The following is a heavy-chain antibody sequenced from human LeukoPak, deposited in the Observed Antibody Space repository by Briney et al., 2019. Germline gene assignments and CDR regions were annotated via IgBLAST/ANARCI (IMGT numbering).Heavy chain of an antibody. J-gene: IGHJ4*02. Sequence: SETLSLTCTVSGGSISSYYWSWIRQPPGKGLEWIGYIYYSGSTNYNPSLKSRVTISVDTSKNQFSLKLSSVTAADTAVSYCASGLTIWEVDYWGQGTLVTVSS. CDR3: ASGLTIWEVDY. CDR1: GGSISSYY. D-gene: IGHD3-10*01. V-gene: IGHV4-59*01. CDR2: IYYSGST.